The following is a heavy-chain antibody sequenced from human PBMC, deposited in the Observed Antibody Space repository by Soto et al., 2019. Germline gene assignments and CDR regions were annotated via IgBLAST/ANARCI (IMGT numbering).Heavy chain of an antibody. V-gene: IGHV4-34*01. D-gene: IGHD3-3*01. CDR1: GGSFSSYY. Sequence: QVQLQQWGAGLLKPSETLSLTCAVYGGSFSSYYWSWIRQPPGKGLEWIGVINHSGSTNYDPSLKSRVTISCVTSSHHVSLTFISVTAADTAVYYCPRGEPRFMEWLLLSEYFDPWGQGTLVTVSS. CDR2: INHSGST. J-gene: IGHJ5*02. CDR3: PRGEPRFMEWLLLSEYFDP.